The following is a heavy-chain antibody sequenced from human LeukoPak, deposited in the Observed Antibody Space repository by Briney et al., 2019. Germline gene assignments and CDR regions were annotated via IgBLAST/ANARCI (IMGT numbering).Heavy chain of an antibody. D-gene: IGHD4-23*01. V-gene: IGHV1-2*06. J-gene: IGHJ2*01. CDR1: GYTFTGYN. CDR2: INPNSDDT. CDR3: ARDIDYGGNYWYFDL. Sequence: GASVKVSCKASGYTFTGYNMHWVQQAPGQGLEWMGRINPNSDDTNYAQKFQGRVTMTRDTSISTAYMELSSLRSDDTAVYYCARDIDYGGNYWYFDLWGRGTLVTVSS.